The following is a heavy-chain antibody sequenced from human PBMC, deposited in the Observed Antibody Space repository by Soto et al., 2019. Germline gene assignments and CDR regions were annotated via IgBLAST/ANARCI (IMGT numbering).Heavy chain of an antibody. Sequence: SETLSLTCTVSGAALSSGGYFNTWVRQPPGKGLEWLGYIYYSGGTNYNPSLKSRVTISLDKSKSQFSLRLISVTAADTAVYYCTREQSDDNYFDPWGQGTLVTVSS. J-gene: IGHJ5*02. D-gene: IGHD6-19*01. CDR3: TREQSDDNYFDP. V-gene: IGHV4-61*08. CDR1: GAALSSGGYF. CDR2: IYYSGGT.